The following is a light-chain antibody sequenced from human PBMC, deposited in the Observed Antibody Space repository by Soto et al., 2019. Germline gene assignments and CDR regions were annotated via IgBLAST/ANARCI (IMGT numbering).Light chain of an antibody. CDR3: SSYGASSTL. CDR1: SSDIGSYSY. Sequence: QSALTQPASLSGSPGQSITISCTGTSSDIGSYSYVSWYQQHPGKAPTLMIFDVSYRPSGISDRFSGSKSGNTASLTISGLQPEDEADYYCSSYGASSTLFGGGTKVTVL. V-gene: IGLV2-14*03. CDR2: DVS. J-gene: IGLJ3*02.